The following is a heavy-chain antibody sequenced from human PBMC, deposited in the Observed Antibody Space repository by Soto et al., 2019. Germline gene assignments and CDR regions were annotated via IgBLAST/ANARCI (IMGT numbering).Heavy chain of an antibody. V-gene: IGHV3-23*01. J-gene: IGHJ3*02. Sequence: EAQLLESGGGLVQPGGSLRLSCVASGFTFSTYAMSWVRQAPGKGLEWVSALTPSGGETYYADSVKGRFTISRDNSMNALYLQMNSLIIEDTAVYYCAHPRGYGVFDAYDIWGQGTMVTVSS. D-gene: IGHD4-17*01. CDR1: GFTFSTYA. CDR2: LTPSGGET. CDR3: AHPRGYGVFDAYDI.